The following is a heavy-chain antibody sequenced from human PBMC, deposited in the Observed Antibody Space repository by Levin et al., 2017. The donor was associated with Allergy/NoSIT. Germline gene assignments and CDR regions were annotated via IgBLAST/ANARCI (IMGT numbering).Heavy chain of an antibody. CDR3: ARNRIVVAGGNDYYYGMDV. J-gene: IGHJ6*02. V-gene: IGHV4-61*01. Sequence: GSLRLSCTVSGGSVSSGTYYWSWIRQPPGKGLEWIGYINYRGSTKYNPSLKSRVTISVDTSKNEFSLKLSSVTAADTAVYYCARNRIVVAGGNDYYYGMDVWGQGTTVTVSS. CDR1: GGSVSSGTYY. D-gene: IGHD6-19*01. CDR2: INYRGST.